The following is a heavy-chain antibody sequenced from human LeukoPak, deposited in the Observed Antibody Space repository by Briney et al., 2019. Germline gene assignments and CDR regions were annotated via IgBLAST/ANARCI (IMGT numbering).Heavy chain of an antibody. D-gene: IGHD3-16*01. CDR1: GGSISSYY. CDR2: IYYSGST. J-gene: IGHJ4*02. CDR3: ARDSFTGGALDY. V-gene: IGHV4-59*01. Sequence: SETLSLTCTVSGGSISSYYWSWIRQPPGKGLEWIGYIYYSGSTNYNPSLKSRVTISVDTSKNQFSLKLSSVTAADTAVYYCARDSFTGGALDYWGQGTLVTVSS.